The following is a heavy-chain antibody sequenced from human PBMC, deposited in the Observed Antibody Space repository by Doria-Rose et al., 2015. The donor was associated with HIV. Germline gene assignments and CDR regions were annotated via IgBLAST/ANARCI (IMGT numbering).Heavy chain of an antibody. CDR1: GGSFSDYY. J-gene: IGHJ4*02. D-gene: IGHD1-1*01. Sequence: QQWGAGLLKPSETLSLTCGVSGGSFSDYYWNWIRQPPGKGLEWIGEINHSGVTNYNPSLKSRVTMSVDTSKNQLSLNLNSVTAADTAVYYCARGNWNNGGPLPHDYWGQGTLVTVSS. V-gene: IGHV4-34*01. CDR3: ARGNWNNGGPLPHDY. CDR2: INHSGVT.